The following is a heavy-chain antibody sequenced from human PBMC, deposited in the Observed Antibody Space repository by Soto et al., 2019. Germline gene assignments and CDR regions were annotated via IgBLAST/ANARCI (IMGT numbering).Heavy chain of an antibody. J-gene: IGHJ5*02. Sequence: PSETLSLTCAVSGYSITNGYYWGWVRQPPGKGLEWIGSIYHSGNTYYNPSLKSRVTISLDTSKNQFSLKLSSVTAADTAVYYCAREDEKIYCSSTSCPQINWFDPWGQGTLVTVSS. CDR2: IYHSGNT. D-gene: IGHD2-2*01. CDR1: GYSITNGYY. V-gene: IGHV4-38-2*02. CDR3: AREDEKIYCSSTSCPQINWFDP.